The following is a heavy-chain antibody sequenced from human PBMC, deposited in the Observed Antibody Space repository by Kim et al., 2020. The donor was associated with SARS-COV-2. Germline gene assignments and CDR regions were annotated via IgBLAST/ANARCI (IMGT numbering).Heavy chain of an antibody. CDR2: ISWDGGST. D-gene: IGHD5-12*01. V-gene: IGHV3-43*01. CDR1: GFTFDDYT. CDR3: AKDIVMATIRGANAFDI. J-gene: IGHJ3*02. Sequence: GGSLRLSCAASGFTFDDYTMHWVRQAPGKGLEWVSLISWDGGSTYYADSVKGRFTISRDNSKNSLYLQMNSLRTEDTALYYCAKDIVMATIRGANAFDIWGQGTMVTVSS.